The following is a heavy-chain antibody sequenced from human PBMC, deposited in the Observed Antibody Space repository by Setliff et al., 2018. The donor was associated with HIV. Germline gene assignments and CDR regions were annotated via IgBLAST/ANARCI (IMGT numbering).Heavy chain of an antibody. Sequence: PSETLSLTCTVSGGFISSGDCSWSWIRQHPGEGLEWIGYIYYSGSTYYNPSLKSRLTISVDTSKNQFSLKLSSVTAADTAVYYCARRRITMIVAPFQHWGQGTLVTVSS. CDR2: IYYSGST. J-gene: IGHJ1*01. CDR3: ARRRITMIVAPFQH. CDR1: GGFISSGDCS. V-gene: IGHV4-31*03. D-gene: IGHD3-22*01.